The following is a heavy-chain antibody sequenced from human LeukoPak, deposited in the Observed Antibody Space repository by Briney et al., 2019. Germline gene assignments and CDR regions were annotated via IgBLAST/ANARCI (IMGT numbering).Heavy chain of an antibody. V-gene: IGHV3-30*01. CDR3: ASLNSLTGYCSPRALYALDL. CDR1: GFTFSSYA. J-gene: IGHJ3*01. Sequence: GGSLRLSCAASGFTFSSYAMRWVRQAPGKGLEWVAVISYDGSNTNYADSVKGRFTISRDNSKNTLYLQLNSVRAEDRAVYYCASLNSLTGYCSPRALYALDLWGEATMVGVCS. D-gene: IGHD3-9*01. CDR2: ISYDGSNT.